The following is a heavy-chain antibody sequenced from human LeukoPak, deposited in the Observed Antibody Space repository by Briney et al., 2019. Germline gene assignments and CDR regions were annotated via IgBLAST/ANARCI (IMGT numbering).Heavy chain of an antibody. J-gene: IGHJ5*02. CDR2: INSDGSST. V-gene: IGHV3-74*01. D-gene: IGHD6-19*01. Sequence: PGGSLRLSCAASGFTFSSYWMHWVRQAPGKGLVWVSRINSDGSSTSYADSVKGRFTISRDNAKHTLYLQMNTLRAEDTAVYYCARVPYSSGWYERHNWFDPSGQGNLVTVSS. CDR3: ARVPYSSGWYERHNWFDP. CDR1: GFTFSSYW.